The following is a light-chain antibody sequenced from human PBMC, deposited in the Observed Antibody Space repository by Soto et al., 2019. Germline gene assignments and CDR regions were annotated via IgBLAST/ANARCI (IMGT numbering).Light chain of an antibody. V-gene: IGLV2-8*01. J-gene: IGLJ1*01. CDR2: EVS. CDR3: SSYAGSNIYV. CDR1: SSDVGGYTY. Sequence: QSALTQPPSASGSPGQSVTISCTGTSSDVGGYTYVSWYQQHPGKAPKLMIYEVSKRPSGVPDRFSGSKSGNTASLTVSGLQAEDEADYFCSSYAGSNIYVFGTGTKATVL.